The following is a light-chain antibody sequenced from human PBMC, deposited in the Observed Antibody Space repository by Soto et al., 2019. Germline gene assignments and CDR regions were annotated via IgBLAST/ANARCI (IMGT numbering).Light chain of an antibody. CDR2: GAS. CDR3: RQYGSSPSYT. V-gene: IGKV3-20*01. CDR1: QSVSSSSY. Sequence: EIVLTQSPGTLSLSPGERATLSCRASQSVSSSSYLAWYQQKPGKAPRLLIYGASRRATGIPDRFSGSGSATDFPLTISRLEPEDFAVYYCRQYGSSPSYTFGQGTKLEIK. J-gene: IGKJ2*01.